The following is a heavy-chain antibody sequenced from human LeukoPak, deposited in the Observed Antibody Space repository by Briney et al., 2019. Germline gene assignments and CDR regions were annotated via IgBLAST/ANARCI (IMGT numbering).Heavy chain of an antibody. CDR1: GGSITTYY. D-gene: IGHD6-19*01. CDR3: ARVQYSGWVDY. V-gene: IGHV4-59*01. CDR2: IYCSGNT. Sequence: SETLSLACTVSGGSITTYYWSWIRQPPGKGLEWIGYIYCSGNTNYNSSLKSRVTISVDTSKSQFSLDLSSVTAADTAVYYCARVQYSGWVDYWGQGTLVTVSS. J-gene: IGHJ4*02.